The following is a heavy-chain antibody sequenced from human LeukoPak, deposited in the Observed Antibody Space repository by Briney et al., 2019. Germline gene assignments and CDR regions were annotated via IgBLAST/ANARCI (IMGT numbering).Heavy chain of an antibody. D-gene: IGHD3-22*01. CDR2: INTNTGNP. CDR1: GYTFTGYY. J-gene: IGHJ4*02. CDR3: ARITNYYYDSSGYYPSFDY. V-gene: IGHV7-4-1*02. Sequence: ASVKVSCKASGYTFTGYYMHWVRQAPGQGLEWMGWINTNTGNPTYAQGFTGRFVFSLDTSVSTAYLQISSLKAEDTAVYYCARITNYYYDSSGYYPSFDYWGQGTLVTVSS.